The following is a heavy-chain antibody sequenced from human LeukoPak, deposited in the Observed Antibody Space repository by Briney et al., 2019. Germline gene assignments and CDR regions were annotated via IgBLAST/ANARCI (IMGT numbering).Heavy chain of an antibody. CDR1: GYTFTVYY. Sequence: ASVTVSFKGSGYTFTVYYMHWVRQAPGQGLEWVGWINPNSVGTNYAQKFQGRVTMTRDTSISTAYMELSRLRSDDTAVYYCARRAYSPKGDIDYWGQGTLVTVSS. V-gene: IGHV1-2*02. D-gene: IGHD1-26*01. CDR2: INPNSVGT. CDR3: ARRAYSPKGDIDY. J-gene: IGHJ4*02.